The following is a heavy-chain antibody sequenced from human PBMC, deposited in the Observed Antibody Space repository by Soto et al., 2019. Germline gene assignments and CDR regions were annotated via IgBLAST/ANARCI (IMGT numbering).Heavy chain of an antibody. Sequence: SETLSLTCTVSGGSISSGDYYWSWIRQPPGKGLEWIGYIYYSGSTYYNPSLKSRVTISVDTSKNQFSLKLSSVTAADTAVYYCARDWASSGYDVNWGQGTLVTVSS. CDR1: GGSISSGDYY. CDR2: IYYSGST. J-gene: IGHJ4*02. CDR3: ARDWASSGYDVN. D-gene: IGHD5-12*01. V-gene: IGHV4-30-4*01.